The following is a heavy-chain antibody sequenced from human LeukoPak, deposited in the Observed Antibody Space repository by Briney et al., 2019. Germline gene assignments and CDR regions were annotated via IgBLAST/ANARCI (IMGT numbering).Heavy chain of an antibody. V-gene: IGHV3-48*03. CDR2: ITSSGKTI. Sequence: GGSLRLSCAASGFTFSGYEMNWVRQVPGKGLEWVSYITSSGKTINYVDSVKGRFTISRDNAKNSLYLQMNSLTAEDTAVYYCARESPHCSGVSCFLDYWGQGTLVTVSS. CDR1: GFTFSGYE. J-gene: IGHJ4*02. CDR3: ARESPHCSGVSCFLDY. D-gene: IGHD2-15*01.